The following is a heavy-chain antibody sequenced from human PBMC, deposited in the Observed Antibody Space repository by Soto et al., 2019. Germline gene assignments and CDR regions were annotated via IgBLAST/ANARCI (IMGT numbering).Heavy chain of an antibody. CDR3: ARHLPGSVFGQDY. CDR1: GGSIIGGTYC. J-gene: IGHJ4*02. V-gene: IGHV4-31*03. Sequence: SETLSLTCTVSGGSIIGGTYCWSWIRQHPGKGLEWIGYIYYSGSTYYNPSLKSRVSISMDTSENQFSLKLSSVTAADTAVYYCARHLPGSVFGQDYWGPGSQVTVSS. CDR2: IYYSGST. D-gene: IGHD2-15*01.